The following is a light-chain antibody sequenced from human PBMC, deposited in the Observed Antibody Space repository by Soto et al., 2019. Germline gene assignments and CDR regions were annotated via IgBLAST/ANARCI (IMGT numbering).Light chain of an antibody. J-gene: IGKJ2*01. Sequence: EIVLTQSPGTRSLSPGERATLSCRASQSVSSSYLAWYQQKPGQAPRLLIYGASSSATGIPDRFSGSGSGTDFPLTLSRLEPEDFASYYCHQYGSPPPPTVGQGPKLEIK. CDR1: QSVSSSY. V-gene: IGKV3-20*01. CDR2: GAS. CDR3: HQYGSPPPPT.